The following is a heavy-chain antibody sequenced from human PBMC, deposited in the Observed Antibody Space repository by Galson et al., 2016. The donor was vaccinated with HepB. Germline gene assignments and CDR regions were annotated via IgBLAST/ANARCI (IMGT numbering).Heavy chain of an antibody. CDR2: IRSEGFGGTT. CDR3: TRAYCGGDCYSIQPDY. D-gene: IGHD2-21*02. CDR1: GFTFGDFP. J-gene: IGHJ4*02. V-gene: IGHV3-49*03. Sequence: SLRLSCAVSGFTFGDFPMSWFRQAPGKGLEWVGFIRSEGFGGTTQYAASVEGRFSISRDDSKSIAYLQMNSLKTEDTAVYYCTRAYCGGDCYSIQPDYWGQGTLVTVSS.